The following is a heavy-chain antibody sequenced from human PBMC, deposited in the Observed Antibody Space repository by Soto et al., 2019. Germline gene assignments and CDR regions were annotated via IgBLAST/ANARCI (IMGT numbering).Heavy chain of an antibody. CDR1: GGTFSSYA. J-gene: IGHJ4*02. Sequence: QVQLVQSGAEVKKPGSSVKVSCKASGGTFSSYAISWVRQAPGQGLEWMGGIIPIFGTANYAQKFQGRVTITADKSTSTAYMELSSLRSEDTAVYYCARRPVEGGYSYGPFDYWGQGTLVTVSS. CDR2: IIPIFGTA. D-gene: IGHD5-18*01. V-gene: IGHV1-69*14. CDR3: ARRPVEGGYSYGPFDY.